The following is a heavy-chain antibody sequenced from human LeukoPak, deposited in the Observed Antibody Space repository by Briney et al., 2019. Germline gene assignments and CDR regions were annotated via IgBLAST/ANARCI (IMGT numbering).Heavy chain of an antibody. V-gene: IGHV3-48*04. CDR2: ISSSSSTI. J-gene: IGHJ4*02. Sequence: PGGSLRLSCAASGFTFSSYSMNWVRQAPGKGLEWVSYISSSSSTIYYADSVKGRFTISRDNAKNSLYLQMNSLRAEDTAVYYCARDRGAWQWLAYLDYWGQGTLVTVSS. D-gene: IGHD6-19*01. CDR1: GFTFSSYS. CDR3: ARDRGAWQWLAYLDY.